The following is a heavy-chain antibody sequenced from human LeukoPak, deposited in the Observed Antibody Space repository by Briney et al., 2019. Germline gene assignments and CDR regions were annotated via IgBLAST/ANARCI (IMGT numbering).Heavy chain of an antibody. CDR1: GYTFSRYW. CDR3: ARDYSGYDDY. CDR2: INPDGGTT. V-gene: IGHV3-74*01. D-gene: IGHD3-22*01. J-gene: IGHJ4*02. Sequence: PGGSLRLSCAGSGYTFSRYWIHWVRQAPGKGLVWVSRINPDGGTTTYADSVKGRFTISRDNAKNTLYPQMNSLSGEDTAVYYCARDYSGYDDYWGQGTLVTVSS.